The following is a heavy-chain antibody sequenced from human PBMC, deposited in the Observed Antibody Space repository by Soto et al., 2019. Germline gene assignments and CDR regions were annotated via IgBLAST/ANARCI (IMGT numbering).Heavy chain of an antibody. CDR1: GYTFTSYD. Sequence: QVQLVQSGAEVKKPGASVKVSCKASGYTFTSYDINWVRQATGQGLEWMGWMNPNRGNTGYAQKFQGRVTMTRNTSISTAYMELSSLRSEDTAVYYCSRVGFIGGVIADPYWGQGTLVTVSS. CDR2: MNPNRGNT. V-gene: IGHV1-8*01. J-gene: IGHJ4*02. D-gene: IGHD3-16*02. CDR3: SRVGFIGGVIADPY.